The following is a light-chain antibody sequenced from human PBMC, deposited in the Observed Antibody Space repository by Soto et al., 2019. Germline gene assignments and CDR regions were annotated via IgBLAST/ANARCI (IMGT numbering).Light chain of an antibody. V-gene: IGKV3-20*01. CDR3: QQYGPSPQQYGTSPRLT. CDR1: QSVSSRY. Sequence: ETVLTQSPGTISLSPGKRATLSCRASQSVSSRYLAWYQHKPGQAPRLLISGAFTRATGIPDRFSGSGSGTDFTLTISRLQPEDFAIYYCQQYGPSPQQYGTSPRLTFGGGTKVEIK. CDR2: GAF. J-gene: IGKJ4*01.